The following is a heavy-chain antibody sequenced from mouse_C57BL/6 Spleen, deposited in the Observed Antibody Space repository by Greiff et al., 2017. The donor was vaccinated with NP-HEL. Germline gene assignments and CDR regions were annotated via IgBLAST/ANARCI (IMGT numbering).Heavy chain of an antibody. D-gene: IGHD4-1*01. CDR2: IYPGDGDT. Sequence: VQLQQSGPELVKPGASVKISCKASGYAFSSSWMNWVKQRPGKGLEWIGRIYPGDGDTNYNGKFKGKATLTADKSSSTAYMQLSSLTSEDSAVYFCAPGTWYFDVWGTGTTVTVSS. V-gene: IGHV1-82*01. CDR1: GYAFSSSW. J-gene: IGHJ1*03. CDR3: APGTWYFDV.